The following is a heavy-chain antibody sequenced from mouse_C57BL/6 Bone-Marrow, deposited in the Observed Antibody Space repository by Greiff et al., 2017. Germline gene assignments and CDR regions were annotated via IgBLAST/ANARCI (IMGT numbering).Heavy chain of an antibody. V-gene: IGHV1-64*01. J-gene: IGHJ2*01. CDR3: ASLGGYYVDY. Sequence: QVQLQQPGAELVKPGASVKLSCKASGYTFTSYWMHWVKQRPGPGLEWIGMIHPNSGSTNYNEKFKSKATLTVDKSSSTSYMQLSSLTSEYSAVYDCASLGGYYVDYWGQGTTLTVSS. CDR2: IHPNSGST. CDR1: GYTFTSYW. D-gene: IGHD1-1*02.